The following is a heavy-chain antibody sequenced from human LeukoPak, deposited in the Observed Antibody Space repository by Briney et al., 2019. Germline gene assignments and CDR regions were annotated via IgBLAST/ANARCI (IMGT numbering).Heavy chain of an antibody. CDR1: GFTFSSHA. CDR3: AKGVPGSGWYSGFDAFDI. V-gene: IGHV3-23*01. CDR2: ISGSGGVT. Sequence: GGSLRLSCAASGFTFSSHAMSWVRQTPGKGLEWVSGISGSGGVTYYADSVKGRFSISRDNSKNTVFLHMNSLRVQDTAVYYCAKGVPGSGWYSGFDAFDIWGQGTMVTVSS. D-gene: IGHD6-19*01. J-gene: IGHJ3*02.